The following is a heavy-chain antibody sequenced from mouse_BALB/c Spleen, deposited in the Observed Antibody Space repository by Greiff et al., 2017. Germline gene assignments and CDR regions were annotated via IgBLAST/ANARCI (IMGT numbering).Heavy chain of an antibody. CDR1: GFNIKDTY. Sequence: VQLQQSGAELVKPGASVKLSCTASGFNIKDTYMRWVKQRPEQGLEWIGRIDPANGNTKYDPKFQGKATITADTSSNTAYLQLSSLTSEDTAVYYCARAYYRYDGWYFDVWGAGTTVTVSS. D-gene: IGHD2-14*01. CDR3: ARAYYRYDGWYFDV. J-gene: IGHJ1*01. CDR2: IDPANGNT. V-gene: IGHV14-3*02.